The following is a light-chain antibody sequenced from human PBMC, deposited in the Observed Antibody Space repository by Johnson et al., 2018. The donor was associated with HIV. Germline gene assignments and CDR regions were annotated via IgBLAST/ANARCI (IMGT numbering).Light chain of an antibody. J-gene: IGLJ1*01. CDR1: SYNIGNSY. CDR3: GTWDSSLSAV. Sequence: QSVLTQPPSVSAAPGQKVTISCSGSSYNIGNSYVSLYQQFPGTAPKLLIYENNKRPSGIPDRFSGSKSGTSATLGITGLQTGDEADYYCGTWDSSLSAVFGTGTKVTVL. V-gene: IGLV1-51*02. CDR2: ENN.